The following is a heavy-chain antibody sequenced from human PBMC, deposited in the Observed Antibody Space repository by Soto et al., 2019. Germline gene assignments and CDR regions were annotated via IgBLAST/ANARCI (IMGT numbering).Heavy chain of an antibody. J-gene: IGHJ5*02. CDR3: ARHLLLRFAESSSWYGDVQWFDP. V-gene: IGHV4-39*01. CDR2: IYYSGST. Sequence: PSETLSLTCTVSGGSISSSSYYWCWIRQPPGKGLEWIGSIYYSGSTYYNPSLKSRVTISVDTSKNQFSLKLRSVTAADTAVYYCARHLLLRFAESSSWYGDVQWFDPWGQGTLVTVSS. CDR1: GGSISSSSYY. D-gene: IGHD6-13*01.